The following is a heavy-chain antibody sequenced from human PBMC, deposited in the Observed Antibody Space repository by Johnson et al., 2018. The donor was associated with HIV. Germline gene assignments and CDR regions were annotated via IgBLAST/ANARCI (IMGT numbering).Heavy chain of an antibody. CDR2: ISYDGSNK. CDR1: GFTFSSYA. D-gene: IGHD1-26*01. V-gene: IGHV3-30-3*01. Sequence: QVQLVESGGGVVQPGRSLRLSCAASGFTFSSYAMHWVRQAPGQGLEWVAVISYDGSNKYYADSVQGRFTISRDNSKNTLYLQMNSLRAEDTAVYYCARDPEGAPPLGAFDIWGQGTMVTVSS. J-gene: IGHJ3*02. CDR3: ARDPEGAPPLGAFDI.